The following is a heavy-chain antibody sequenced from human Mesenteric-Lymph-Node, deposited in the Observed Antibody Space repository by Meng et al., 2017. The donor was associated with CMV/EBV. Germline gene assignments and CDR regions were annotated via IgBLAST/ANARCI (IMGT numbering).Heavy chain of an antibody. D-gene: IGHD3-3*02. Sequence: GGSLRLSCTASGFTFGDYAMSWVRQAPGKGLEWVGCIRSKAYGGTTEYAASVKGRFTISRDDSKSIAYLQMNSLKTEDTAVYYCTRSHLSPGYWGQGALVTVSS. CDR1: GFTFGDYA. V-gene: IGHV3-49*04. CDR3: TRSHLSPGY. J-gene: IGHJ4*02. CDR2: IRSKAYGGTT.